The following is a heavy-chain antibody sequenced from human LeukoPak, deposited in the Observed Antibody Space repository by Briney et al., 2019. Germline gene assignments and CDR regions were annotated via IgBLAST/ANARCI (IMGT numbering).Heavy chain of an antibody. V-gene: IGHV4-34*01. D-gene: IGHD3-22*01. J-gene: IGHJ4*02. CDR1: GGSFSGYY. Sequence: TSETLSLTCAVYGGSFSGYYWSWIRQPPGKGLEWIGEINHSGSTNYNPSLKSRVTISVDTSKNQFSLKLSSVTAADTAVYYCARVDYHDSSGYYSVGYFDYWGQGTLVTVSS. CDR3: ARVDYHDSSGYYSVGYFDY. CDR2: INHSGST.